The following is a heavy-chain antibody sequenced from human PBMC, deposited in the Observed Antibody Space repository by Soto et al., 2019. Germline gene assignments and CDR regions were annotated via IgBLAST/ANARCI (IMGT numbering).Heavy chain of an antibody. Sequence: QLQLQESGPGLVKPSETLSLTCTVSGGSISSSSYYWGWIRQPPGKGLEWIGSIYYSGSTYYNPSLKSRVPMSVDTSTTQFSLKLSSVTAADTAVYYCARHVGYSSSWAWFDPWGQGTLVTVSS. V-gene: IGHV4-39*01. CDR1: GGSISSSSYY. D-gene: IGHD6-13*01. CDR3: ARHVGYSSSWAWFDP. CDR2: IYYSGST. J-gene: IGHJ5*02.